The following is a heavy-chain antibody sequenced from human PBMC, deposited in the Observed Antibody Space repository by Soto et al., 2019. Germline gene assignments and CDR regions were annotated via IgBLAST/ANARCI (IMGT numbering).Heavy chain of an antibody. D-gene: IGHD1-1*01. V-gene: IGHV1-18*01. CDR1: GYTFTDYG. CDR3: ARDGTKNLRDWFDP. J-gene: IGHJ5*02. CDR2: ITSYNDNT. Sequence: ASVKVSCKASGYTFTDYGITWVRQAPGQGLEWMGWITSYNDNTNYAHKLQGRVTMTTDTSTTTTYMELRSLRSDDTAVYYCARDGTKNLRDWFDPWGQGILVTVSS.